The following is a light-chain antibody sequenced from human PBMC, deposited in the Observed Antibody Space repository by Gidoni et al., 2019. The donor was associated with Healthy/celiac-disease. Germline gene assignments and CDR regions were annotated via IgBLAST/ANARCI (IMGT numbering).Light chain of an antibody. CDR3: QQYDILPRT. CDR1: QDISNY. CDR2: DAS. J-gene: IGKJ2*01. Sequence: DIQKTQSPSSLSATVGDRVTITCQASQDISNYLNWYQQKPGKAPTLLIYDASDLETGVPSRFSGSGSGTDCIFTISCLQPEDIATYYCQQYDILPRTFDQGAKLDIK. V-gene: IGKV1-33*01.